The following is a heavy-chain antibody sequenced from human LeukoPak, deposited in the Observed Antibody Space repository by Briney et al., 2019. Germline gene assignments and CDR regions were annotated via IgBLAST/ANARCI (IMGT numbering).Heavy chain of an antibody. J-gene: IGHJ1*01. CDR1: GYSFTSYW. Sequence: GESLKISCKGSGYSFTSYWIGWVRQMPGKGLEWMGIIYPGDSDTRYSPSFQGQVTISADKSVSTAYLQWSSLKASDTAMYYCARLPYSSQGYFQHWGQGTLVTVSS. V-gene: IGHV5-51*01. CDR3: ARLPYSSQGYFQH. D-gene: IGHD6-19*01. CDR2: IYPGDSDT.